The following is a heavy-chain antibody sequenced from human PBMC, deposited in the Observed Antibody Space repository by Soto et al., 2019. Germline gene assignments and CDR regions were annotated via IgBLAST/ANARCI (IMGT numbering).Heavy chain of an antibody. V-gene: IGHV5-51*01. CDR2: IYPRDSDI. CDR3: ARLIGYSGYLRGDWFDP. CDR1: GYIFTSFW. J-gene: IGHJ5*02. D-gene: IGHD5-12*01. Sequence: GESLKISCQGSGYIFTSFWIGWVRQMPGKGLEWMGIIYPRDSDIRYSPSFQGQVTISADKSISTAYLQWSSLKASDTAMYYCARLIGYSGYLRGDWFDPWGQGTLVTSPQ.